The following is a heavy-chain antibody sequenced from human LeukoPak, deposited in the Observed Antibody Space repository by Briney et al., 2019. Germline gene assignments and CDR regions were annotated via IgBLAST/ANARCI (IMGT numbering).Heavy chain of an antibody. CDR1: GFTFSSYW. CDR3: ARAHPPSGYDLGDFDY. J-gene: IGHJ4*02. Sequence: GGSLRLSCAASGFTFSSYWMSWVRQAPGKGLEWVANIKQDGSDKYHVDSVKGRFTISRDNARNSLYLQMNSLRAEDTAVYYCARAHPPSGYDLGDFDYWGQGTLVTVSS. V-gene: IGHV3-7*01. D-gene: IGHD5-12*01. CDR2: IKQDGSDK.